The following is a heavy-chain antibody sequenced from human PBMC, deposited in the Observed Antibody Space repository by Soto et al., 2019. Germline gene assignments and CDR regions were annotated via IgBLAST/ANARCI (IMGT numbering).Heavy chain of an antibody. CDR3: AKARTAYYYYGMDV. CDR2: ISGSGGTT. Sequence: GSLRLSCAASGFTFSSYDMNWVRQAPGKGLEWVSGISGSGGTTYYAASVKGRFTISRDNPKNTLYLQMNSLRAEDTAVYYCAKARTAYYYYGMDVWGQGTTVTV. D-gene: IGHD2-2*01. J-gene: IGHJ6*02. CDR1: GFTFSSYD. V-gene: IGHV3-23*01.